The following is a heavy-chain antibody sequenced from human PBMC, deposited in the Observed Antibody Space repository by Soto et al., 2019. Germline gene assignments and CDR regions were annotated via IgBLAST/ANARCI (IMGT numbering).Heavy chain of an antibody. CDR2: IIPIFGTA. J-gene: IGHJ3*02. CDR1: GGTFSSYA. CDR3: ARGGAGAAMVTSAFDI. V-gene: IGHV1-69*12. Sequence: QVQLVQSGAEVKKPGSSVKVSCKASGGTFSSYAISWVRQAPGQGLEWMGGIIPIFGTANYAQKFQGRVTITADESTSTAYMELSSLRSEDTAGYYCARGGAGAAMVTSAFDIWGQGTMVTVSS. D-gene: IGHD5-18*01.